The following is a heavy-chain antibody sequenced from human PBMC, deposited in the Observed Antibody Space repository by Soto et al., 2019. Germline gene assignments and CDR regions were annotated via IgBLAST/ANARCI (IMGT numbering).Heavy chain of an antibody. J-gene: IGHJ4*02. CDR2: IYYSGST. CDR3: ARARVRSTTRSFDY. V-gene: IGHV4-61*01. Sequence: QVQLQESGPGLVKPSETLSLTCTVSGGSVSSGSYYWSWIRQPPGKGLEWIGYIYYSGSTNYNPSLHSRVTISVDTSKNQFSLKLSSVTAADTAVYYCARARVRSTTRSFDYWGQGTLVTVSS. CDR1: GGSVSSGSYY. D-gene: IGHD4-4*01.